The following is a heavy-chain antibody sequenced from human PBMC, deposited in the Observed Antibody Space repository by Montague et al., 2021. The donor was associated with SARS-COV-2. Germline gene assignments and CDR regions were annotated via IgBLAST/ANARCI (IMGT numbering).Heavy chain of an antibody. CDR2: IYHSGST. J-gene: IGHJ4*02. CDR1: GYSISSGYY. Sequence: SETLSLTCTVSGYSISSGYYWGWIRQPPGKGLEWIGSIYHSGSTXXNPSLKSRVTMSVDTSKNQFSLKLSSVTAADTAVYYCARDVRYYDFWSGRAQTSPDYWGQGTLVTVSS. V-gene: IGHV4-38-2*02. D-gene: IGHD3-3*01. CDR3: ARDVRYYDFWSGRAQTSPDY.